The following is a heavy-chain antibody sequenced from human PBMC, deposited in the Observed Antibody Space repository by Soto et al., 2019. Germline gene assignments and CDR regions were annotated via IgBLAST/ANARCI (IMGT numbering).Heavy chain of an antibody. D-gene: IGHD4-17*01. J-gene: IGHJ4*02. Sequence: PSETLSLTCTVSGGSIISGDYYWSWIRQTPGKGLEWIGYIYYSGDTNYNPSLKSRVIISVDTSKNQFSLKLSSVTAADTAVYYCARSSQSTVTLLDYWGQGTLVTVSS. CDR3: ARSSQSTVTLLDY. CDR2: IYYSGDT. V-gene: IGHV4-30-4*01. CDR1: GGSIISGDYY.